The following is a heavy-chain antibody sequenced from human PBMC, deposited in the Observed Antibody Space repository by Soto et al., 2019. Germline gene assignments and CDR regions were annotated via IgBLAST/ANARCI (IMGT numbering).Heavy chain of an antibody. Sequence: SETLSLTCAVYGGSFSGYYWSWIRQPPGKGLEWIGEINHSGSTNYNPSLKSRVTISVDTSKNQFSLKLSSVTAADTAVYYCARGTGRITIFGVVYYYYYMDVWGKGTTVTVSS. CDR2: INHSGST. CDR3: ARGTGRITIFGVVYYYYYMDV. J-gene: IGHJ6*03. CDR1: GGSFSGYY. V-gene: IGHV4-34*01. D-gene: IGHD3-3*01.